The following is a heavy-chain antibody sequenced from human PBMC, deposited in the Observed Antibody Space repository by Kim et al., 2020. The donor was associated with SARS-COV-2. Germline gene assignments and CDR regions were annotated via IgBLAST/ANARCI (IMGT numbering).Heavy chain of an antibody. J-gene: IGHJ6*02. CDR2: IWYDGSNK. V-gene: IGHV3-33*01. D-gene: IGHD2-15*01. CDR1: GFTFSSYG. Sequence: GGSLRLSCAASGFTFSSYGMHWVRQAPGKGLEWVAVIWYDGSNKYYADSVKGRFTISRDNSKNTLYLQMNSLRAEDTAVYYCARDLSQDQEYYYYYGMDVWGQGTTLTVSS. CDR3: ARDLSQDQEYYYYYGMDV.